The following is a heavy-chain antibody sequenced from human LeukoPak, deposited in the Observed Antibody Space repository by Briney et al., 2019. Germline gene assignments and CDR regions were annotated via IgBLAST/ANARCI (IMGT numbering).Heavy chain of an antibody. Sequence: SETLSLTCTVSGGFISSYYWSWIRQPPGKGLEWIGYIYNSGSTNYNPSLKSRVTISVDTSKNQFSLKLSSVTAADTAVYYCARVRPSPPPYYYYYYMDVWGKGTTVTISS. CDR3: ARVRPSPPPYYYYYYMDV. V-gene: IGHV4-59*01. CDR1: GGFISSYY. CDR2: IYNSGST. J-gene: IGHJ6*03.